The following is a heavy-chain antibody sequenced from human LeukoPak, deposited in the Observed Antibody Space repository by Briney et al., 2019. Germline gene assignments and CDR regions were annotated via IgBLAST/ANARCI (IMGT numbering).Heavy chain of an antibody. CDR1: GGSISSGGYY. Sequence: SETLSLTCTVSGGSISSGGYYWSWIRQRPGKGLEWIGYIYYSGSTYYNPSLKSRVTISVDTSKNQFSLKLSSVTAADTAVYYCARGVIVVVAASGNNWFDPWGQGTLVTVSS. D-gene: IGHD2-15*01. J-gene: IGHJ5*02. CDR2: IYYSGST. CDR3: ARGVIVVVAASGNNWFDP. V-gene: IGHV4-31*03.